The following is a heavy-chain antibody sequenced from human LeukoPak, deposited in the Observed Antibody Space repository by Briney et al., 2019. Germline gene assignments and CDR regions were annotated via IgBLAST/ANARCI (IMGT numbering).Heavy chain of an antibody. CDR2: INHSGST. V-gene: IGHV4-34*01. J-gene: IGHJ4*02. CDR3: ARGQTSVTTCYFDY. D-gene: IGHD4-17*01. CDR1: GVSFSGYY. Sequence: SETLSLTCAVYGVSFSGYYWSWIRQPPGKGLEWIGEINHSGSTNYNPSLKSRVTISVDTSKNQFSLKLSSVTAADTAVYYCARGQTSVTTCYFDYWGQGTLVTVSS.